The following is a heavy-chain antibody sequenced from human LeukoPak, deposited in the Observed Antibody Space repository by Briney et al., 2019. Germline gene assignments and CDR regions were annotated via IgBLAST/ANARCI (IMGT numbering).Heavy chain of an antibody. J-gene: IGHJ4*02. V-gene: IGHV3-64*01. CDR1: GFTFTGYY. CDR3: ARSTRYFGSAMYYLDD. D-gene: IGHD3-10*01. Sequence: GGSLRLSCAASGFTFTGYYLHWVRQTPGKGLEYISTITDSGSSTYHTNSVRGRFTISRDNSKNTLYLQMGSLRTEDTAVYYCARSTRYFGSAMYYLDDWGQGTLVTVSS. CDR2: ITDSGSST.